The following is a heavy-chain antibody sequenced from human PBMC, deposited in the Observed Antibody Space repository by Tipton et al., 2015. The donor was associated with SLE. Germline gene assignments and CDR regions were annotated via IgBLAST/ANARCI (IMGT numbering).Heavy chain of an antibody. Sequence: SLRLSCAASGFTFSSYAMHWVRQAPGKGLEWVAVIWYDGSNKYYADSVKGRFTISRDNSKNTLYLQMNSLRAEDTAVYYCLRSPNYYYYMDVWGKGTTVTVSS. CDR2: IWYDGSNK. J-gene: IGHJ6*03. V-gene: IGHV3-30*04. CDR3: LRSPNYYYYMDV. CDR1: GFTFSSYA.